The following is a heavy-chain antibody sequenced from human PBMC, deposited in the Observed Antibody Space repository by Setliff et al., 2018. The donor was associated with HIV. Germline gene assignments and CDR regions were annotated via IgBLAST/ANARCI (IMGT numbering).Heavy chain of an antibody. V-gene: IGHV1-24*01. CDR2: FDPEDGET. CDR3: ATEFPLSSPYYYDISGYYY. CDR1: GYTLTELS. J-gene: IGHJ4*02. Sequence: ASVKVSCKVSGYTLTELSMHWVRQAPGKGLEWMGGFDPEDGETIYAQKFQGRVTMTEDTSTDTAYMELRSLRSEDTAVYYCATEFPLSSPYYYDISGYYYWGQGTLVTVSS. D-gene: IGHD3-22*01.